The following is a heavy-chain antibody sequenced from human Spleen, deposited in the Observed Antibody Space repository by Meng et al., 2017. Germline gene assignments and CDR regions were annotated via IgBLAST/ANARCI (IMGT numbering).Heavy chain of an antibody. CDR2: INHSGST. Sequence: QGQLQQWGAGLLKPSETLSLTCVVSGGSFSDYYWSWIRQPPGKGLEWIGEINHSGSTNYNPSLESRATISVDTSKNNLSLKLSSVTAADSAVYYCARGPTTMAHDFDYWGQGTLVTVSS. CDR1: GGSFSDYY. J-gene: IGHJ4*02. D-gene: IGHD4-11*01. V-gene: IGHV4-34*01. CDR3: ARGPTTMAHDFDY.